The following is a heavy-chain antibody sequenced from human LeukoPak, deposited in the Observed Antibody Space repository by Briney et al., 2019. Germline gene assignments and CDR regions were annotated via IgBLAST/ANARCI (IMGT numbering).Heavy chain of an antibody. V-gene: IGHV3-30*04. CDR1: GFTFSSYA. J-gene: IGHJ6*03. CDR2: ISYDGSNK. Sequence: GGSLRLSCAASGFTFSSYAMHWVRQAPGKGLEWVAVISYDGSNKYYADSVKGRFTISRDNSKNTLYLQMNSLRAEDTAVYYCARDYGGTDRPPDYYYYYYMDVWGKGTTVTVSS. CDR3: ARDYGGTDRPPDYYYYYYMDV. D-gene: IGHD4/OR15-4a*01.